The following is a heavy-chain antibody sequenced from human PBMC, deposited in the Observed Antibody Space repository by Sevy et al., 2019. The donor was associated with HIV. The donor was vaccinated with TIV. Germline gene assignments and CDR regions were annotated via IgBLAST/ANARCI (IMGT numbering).Heavy chain of an antibody. CDR1: GGSITSLY. V-gene: IGHV4-4*07. CDR3: ARDTFDKRAYCSSGTGLCTFDS. J-gene: IGHJ3*01. CDR2: IHVSGAT. D-gene: IGHD2-15*01. Sequence: SETLSLTCTVSGGSITSLYWGWIRQPAGKGLEWIGRIHVSGATNSNPSLRSRLTISVDTSKSQFSLNLRSVTAADTAVYFCARDTFDKRAYCSSGTGLCTFDSWGQGTMVTVSS.